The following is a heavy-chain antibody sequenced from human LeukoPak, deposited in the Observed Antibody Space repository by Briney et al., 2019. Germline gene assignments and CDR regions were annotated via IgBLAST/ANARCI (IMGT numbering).Heavy chain of an antibody. CDR2: IKQDGSEK. CDR3: ARGIILSDY. J-gene: IGHJ4*02. D-gene: IGHD2/OR15-2a*01. CDR1: GFTFSSYG. V-gene: IGHV3-7*01. Sequence: GGSLRLSCAASGFTFSSYGMHWVRQAPGKGLEWVANIKQDGSEKYYVDSVKGRFTISRDNAKNSLYLQMNSLRAEDTAVYYCARGIILSDYWGQGTLVTVSS.